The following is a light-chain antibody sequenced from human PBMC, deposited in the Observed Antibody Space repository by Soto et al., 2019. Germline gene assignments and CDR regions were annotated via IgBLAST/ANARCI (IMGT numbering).Light chain of an antibody. CDR3: QQSYSTPPGT. CDR1: QGIGNA. CDR2: GAS. Sequence: AIRMAQSPAALSASGGDRVAISCRASQGIGNALGWYQQKPGKPPKVLIYGASNLQSGVPPRFSGSGSGTDFTLTISSLQPEDFATYYCQQSYSTPPGTFGQGTKVDIK. J-gene: IGKJ1*01. V-gene: IGKV1-6*01.